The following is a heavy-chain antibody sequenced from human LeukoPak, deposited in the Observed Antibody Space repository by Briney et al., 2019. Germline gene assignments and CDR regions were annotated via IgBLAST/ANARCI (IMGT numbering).Heavy chain of an antibody. V-gene: IGHV1-2*02. Sequence: ASVKVSCKASGYTFSGYYMHWVRQAPGQGLEWMGWINPNSGGTNYAQKFQGRVTMTRDTSISTDYMKLSRLRSDDTAVYYCARVTIFMAARPESDYYYGMDVWGQGTTVTVSS. CDR3: ARVTIFMAARPESDYYYGMDV. CDR2: INPNSGGT. D-gene: IGHD6-6*01. J-gene: IGHJ6*02. CDR1: GYTFSGYY.